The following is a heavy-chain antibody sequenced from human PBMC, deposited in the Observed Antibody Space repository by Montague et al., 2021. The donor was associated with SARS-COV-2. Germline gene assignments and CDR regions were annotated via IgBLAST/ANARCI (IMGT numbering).Heavy chain of an antibody. CDR2: IRLPGGS. CDR3: ARAGSQRFFEF. V-gene: IGHV4-34*01. D-gene: IGHD1-1*01. Sequence: SETRSLTCAVTSGSLRNYYWSWIRQPPGKGLEWIGEIRLPGGSNXXPSLKGRVAISLDTSNNQVSLSLNSVTAADTAVYYCARAGSQRFFEFWGRGTLVTVSS. CDR1: SGSLRNYY. J-gene: IGHJ2*01.